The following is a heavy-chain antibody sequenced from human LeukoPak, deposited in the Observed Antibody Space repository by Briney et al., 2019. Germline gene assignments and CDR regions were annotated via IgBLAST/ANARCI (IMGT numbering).Heavy chain of an antibody. J-gene: IGHJ6*03. Sequence: GGSLRLSCAASGFTFSSYSMNWVRQAPGKGLEWVSSISSSSSYIYYADSVKGRFTISRDNAKNSLYLQMNSLRAEDTAVYYCARVVTVTYYYYYYYMDVWGKGTTVTVSS. D-gene: IGHD4-17*01. V-gene: IGHV3-21*01. CDR1: GFTFSSYS. CDR2: ISSSSSYI. CDR3: ARVVTVTYYYYYYYMDV.